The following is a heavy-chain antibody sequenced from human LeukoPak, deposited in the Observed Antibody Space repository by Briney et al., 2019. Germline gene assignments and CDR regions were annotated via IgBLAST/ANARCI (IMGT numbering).Heavy chain of an antibody. CDR1: GFTFSSYG. CDR2: IRYDGSNK. CDR3: ARRSGVVGATHDY. V-gene: IGHV3-30*02. D-gene: IGHD1-26*01. Sequence: GGSLRLSCAASGFTFSSYGMHWVRQAPGKGLEWVAFIRYDGSNKYYADSVRGRFIISRDNSKNTLYLQMNSLSAEDTAVYYCARRSGVVGATHDYWGQGTLVTVSS. J-gene: IGHJ4*02.